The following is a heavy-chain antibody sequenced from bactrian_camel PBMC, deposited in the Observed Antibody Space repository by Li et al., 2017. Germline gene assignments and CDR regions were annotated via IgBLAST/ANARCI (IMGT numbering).Heavy chain of an antibody. Sequence: DVQLVESGGGSVQAGGSLRLSCAASGYTYGAYYMGWFRQAPGKEREVLAAIYTRDGTAHYADSVKGRFTISHDNANDTTFLQMNSLMPEDSAMYFYAATTSRSRSWSTPSAYEYWGQGTQVTVS. CDR3: AATTSRSRSWSTPSAYEY. D-gene: IGHD1*01. V-gene: IGHV3S40*01. J-gene: IGHJ4*01. CDR1: GYTYGAYY. CDR2: IYTRDGTA.